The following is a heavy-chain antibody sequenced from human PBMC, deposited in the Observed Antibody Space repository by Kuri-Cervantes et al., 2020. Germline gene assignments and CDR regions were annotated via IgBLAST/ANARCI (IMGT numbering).Heavy chain of an antibody. CDR1: GYSISSGYY. CDR2: IYHSGST. CDR3: ARVGYCSSTSCPRGGAFDI. Sequence: SETLSLTCTVSGYSISSGYYWGWIRQPPGKGLEWIGSIYHSGSTHYNPSLKSRVTISVDTSKNQFSLKLSSVTAADTAVYYCARVGYCSSTSCPRGGAFDIWGQGTMVTVSS. V-gene: IGHV4-38-2*02. D-gene: IGHD2-2*03. J-gene: IGHJ3*02.